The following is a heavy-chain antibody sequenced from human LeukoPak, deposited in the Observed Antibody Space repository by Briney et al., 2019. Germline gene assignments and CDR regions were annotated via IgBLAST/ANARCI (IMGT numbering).Heavy chain of an antibody. D-gene: IGHD3-22*01. CDR1: GFAFSAYW. V-gene: IGHV3-74*01. Sequence: PGGSLRLSCAASGFAFSAYWMHWVRQAPGKGLEWVSRINEDATTISYADSVKGRFIISRDNSKKSLYLQMNNLRAEDTAVYYCVRGHRPSSATRLRDDSSGYQQGGVDYWGQGTLVTVSS. CDR3: VRGHRPSSATRLRDDSSGYQQGGVDY. CDR2: INEDATTI. J-gene: IGHJ4*02.